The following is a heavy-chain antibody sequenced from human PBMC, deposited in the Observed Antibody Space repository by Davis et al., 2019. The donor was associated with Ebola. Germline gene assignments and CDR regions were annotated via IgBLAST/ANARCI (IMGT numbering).Heavy chain of an antibody. D-gene: IGHD3-16*02. V-gene: IGHV3-21*01. J-gene: IGHJ4*02. CDR3: AKGSFMITFGGVIVDY. Sequence: GGSLRLSCAASGFIFSSYTMNWVRQAPGKGLEWVSSISVSSGYIYYEDSVKGRFTISRDNAKNSLYLQMNSLRAEDTAVYYCAKGSFMITFGGVIVDYWGQGTLVTVSS. CDR1: GFIFSSYT. CDR2: ISVSSGYI.